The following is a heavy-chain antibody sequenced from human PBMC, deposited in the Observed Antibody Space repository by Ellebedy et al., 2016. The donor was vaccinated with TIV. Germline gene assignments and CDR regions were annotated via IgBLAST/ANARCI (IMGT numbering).Heavy chain of an antibody. D-gene: IGHD1-1*01. CDR3: ARGHIPHDKLFDY. CDR2: INQDATIQ. CDR1: GFTFSNYW. V-gene: IGHV3-7*01. J-gene: IGHJ4*02. Sequence: GGSLRLSXAASGFTFSNYWMGWVRQAPGKGLELVAHINQDATIQDYVDSVRGRFTISRDNTRNSVYLYMNYLGADDAAVYFCARGHIPHDKLFDYWGQGTLVAVSS.